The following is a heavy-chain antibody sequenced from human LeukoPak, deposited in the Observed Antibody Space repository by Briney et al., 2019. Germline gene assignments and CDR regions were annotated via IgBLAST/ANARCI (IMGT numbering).Heavy chain of an antibody. Sequence: SETLSLTCTVSGGSISSGGYAWSGIRQHPGKGLEWIGYIYYSGSTYYNPTLKSRVTISVDTSKNQCSLKLSSVTAADTAVYYCASYSRRLLWFDYWGQGTLVTVSS. D-gene: IGHD1-26*01. CDR1: GGSISSGGYA. CDR2: IYYSGST. CDR3: ASYSRRLLWFDY. J-gene: IGHJ5*01. V-gene: IGHV4-31*03.